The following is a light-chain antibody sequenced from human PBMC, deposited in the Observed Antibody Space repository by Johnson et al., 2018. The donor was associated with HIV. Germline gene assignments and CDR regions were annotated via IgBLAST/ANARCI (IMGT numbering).Light chain of an antibody. J-gene: IGLJ1*01. CDR1: SSNIGNNY. Sequence: QSVLTQPPSVSAAPGQKVTISCSGSSSNIGNNYVSWYQQLTGTAPKLLIYDNNKRPSGIPDRFSGSKSGTSATLGITGLQTGDEADYYCGRWDDSLSTYVFGTGTNVTVL. CDR2: DNN. CDR3: GRWDDSLSTYV. V-gene: IGLV1-51*01.